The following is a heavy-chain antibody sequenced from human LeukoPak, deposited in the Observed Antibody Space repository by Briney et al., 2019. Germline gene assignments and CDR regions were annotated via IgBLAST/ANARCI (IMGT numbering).Heavy chain of an antibody. Sequence: ASVKVSCKTSEYTFTGYYLQWVRQAPGQGLEWMGWINPNSGGTNYAQKFQGRVTMTRDTSISTAYMELSSLRSDDTAVYYCARDWGGAVAVSELHYWGQGTLVTVSS. J-gene: IGHJ4*02. CDR3: ARDWGGAVAVSELHY. CDR1: EYTFTGYY. V-gene: IGHV1-2*02. CDR2: INPNSGGT. D-gene: IGHD6-19*01.